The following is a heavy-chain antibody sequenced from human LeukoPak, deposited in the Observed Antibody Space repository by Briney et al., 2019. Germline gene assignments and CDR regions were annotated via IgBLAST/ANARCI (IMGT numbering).Heavy chain of an antibody. CDR2: VSGSGGST. CDR1: GFNFSEHA. D-gene: IGHD3-22*01. J-gene: IGHJ4*02. CDR3: AKSDYYDSSGHPSSFEY. Sequence: PGGSLRLSCTTSGFNFSEHALSWVRQAPGKGLEWVSAVSGSGGSTYYADSVKGRFTISRDNSKNTLYLQMNGLRAEDTAVYYCAKSDYYDSSGHPSSFEYWGQGTLVTVSS. V-gene: IGHV3-23*01.